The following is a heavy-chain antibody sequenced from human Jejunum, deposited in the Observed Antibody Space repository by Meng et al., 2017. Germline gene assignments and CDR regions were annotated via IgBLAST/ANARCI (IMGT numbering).Heavy chain of an antibody. CDR3: ARDQYGDYAFDY. Sequence: QVQLVQSGAEVKKPGSSVKVSCKASGGTFSNYTISWVRQAPGQGLEWMGRVIPVLDMANCAQKFQDRVTITADKSTSTAYMELSSLRSEDTAVYYCARDQYGDYAFDYWGQGTLVTVSS. V-gene: IGHV1-69*10. CDR2: VIPVLDMA. CDR1: GGTFSNYT. J-gene: IGHJ4*02. D-gene: IGHD4-17*01.